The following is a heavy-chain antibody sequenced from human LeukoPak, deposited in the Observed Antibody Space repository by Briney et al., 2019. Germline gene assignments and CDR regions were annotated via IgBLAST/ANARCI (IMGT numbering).Heavy chain of an antibody. CDR2: ISGSGGST. V-gene: IGHV3-23*01. J-gene: IGHJ4*02. CDR1: GFTLSSYA. Sequence: GGSLRLSCAASGFTLSSYAMSWVRQAPGKGLEWVSAISGSGGSTYYADSVKGRFTISRDNSKNTLYLQMNSLRAEDTAVYYCAKVADYYGSGSCDYWGQGTLVTVCS. D-gene: IGHD3-10*01. CDR3: AKVADYYGSGSCDY.